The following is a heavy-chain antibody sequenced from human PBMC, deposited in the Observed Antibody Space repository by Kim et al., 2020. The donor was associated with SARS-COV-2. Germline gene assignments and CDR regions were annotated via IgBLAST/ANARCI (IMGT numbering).Heavy chain of an antibody. J-gene: IGHJ4*02. V-gene: IGHV3-30*18. CDR1: GFTFSGYD. Sequence: GGSLRLSCAASGFTFSGYDMHWVRQAPGKGLEWVALISTDGGNTNYAGSVKGRFTISRDNSKKTLYLQMNSLTTEDTAVYYCAKDKDAGANRLDSWGQGPRVTVS. CDR2: ISTDGGNT. CDR3: AKDKDAGANRLDS.